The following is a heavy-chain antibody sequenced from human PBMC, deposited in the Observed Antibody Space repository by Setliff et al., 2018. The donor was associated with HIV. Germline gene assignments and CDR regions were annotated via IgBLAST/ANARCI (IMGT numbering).Heavy chain of an antibody. D-gene: IGHD4-17*01. Sequence: GGSLRLSCAGSGFTFSSYWMSWVRQAPGKGLEGVANIKQDGSEKYYVESVKGRFTISRDNANNSLYLQMNSLRAEDTAVYYCASPVFYGGNSSWGQGTLVTVSS. CDR1: GFTFSSYW. V-gene: IGHV3-7*01. CDR2: IKQDGSEK. CDR3: ASPVFYGGNSS. J-gene: IGHJ5*02.